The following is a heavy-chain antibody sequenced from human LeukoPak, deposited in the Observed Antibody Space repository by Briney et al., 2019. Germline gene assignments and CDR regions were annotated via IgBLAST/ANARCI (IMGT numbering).Heavy chain of an antibody. V-gene: IGHV3-64*01. CDR2: ISSNGGST. J-gene: IGHJ6*03. CDR1: GFTFSSYA. D-gene: IGHD3-10*01. Sequence: PGGSLRLSYAASGFTFSSYAMHWVRQAPGKGLEYVSAISSNGGSTYYANSVKGRFTISRDNSKNTLYLQMGSLRAEDMAVYYCARDQRYYYGSGSYYNECYYYMDVWGKGTTVTVSS. CDR3: ARDQRYYYGSGSYYNECYYYMDV.